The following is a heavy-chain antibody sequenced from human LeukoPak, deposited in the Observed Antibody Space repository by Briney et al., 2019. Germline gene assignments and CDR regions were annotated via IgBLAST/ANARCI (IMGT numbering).Heavy chain of an antibody. CDR2: IYYSGST. V-gene: IGHV4-59*01. J-gene: IGHJ3*02. CDR1: GGSFSGYY. CDR3: ARRGGSYRGDAFDI. D-gene: IGHD1-26*01. Sequence: SETLSLTCAVYGGSFSGYYWSWIRQPPGKGLEWIGYIYYSGSTNYNPSLKSRVTISVDTSKNQFSLKLSSVTAADTAVYYCARRGGSYRGDAFDIWGQGTMVTVSS.